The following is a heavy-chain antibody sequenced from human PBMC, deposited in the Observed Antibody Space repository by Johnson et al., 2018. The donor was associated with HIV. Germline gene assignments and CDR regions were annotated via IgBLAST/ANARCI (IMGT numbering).Heavy chain of an antibody. Sequence: VQLVESGGGVVRPGGSLRLSCVASGFTFSTYGMTWVRQAPGTGLEWVSAISGTGGTTYYADSVRGRFSISRDKSKDTLYLQMSSLRAEDTAVYYCAKGRGYDYDALDFWGQGTMVTVSS. J-gene: IGHJ3*01. CDR2: ISGTGGTT. V-gene: IGHV3-23*04. D-gene: IGHD5-12*01. CDR1: GFTFSTYG. CDR3: AKGRGYDYDALDF.